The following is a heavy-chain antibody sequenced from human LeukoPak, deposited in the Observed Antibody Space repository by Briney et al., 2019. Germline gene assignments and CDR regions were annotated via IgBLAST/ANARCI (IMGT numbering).Heavy chain of an antibody. CDR2: ISWNSGSI. CDR1: GFTFDDYA. D-gene: IGHD6-19*01. V-gene: IGHV3-9*01. CDR3: AKVQRPSVPIAVAYFDY. Sequence: PGGSLRLSCAASGFTFDDYAMHWVRHAPGKGLEWVSGISWNSGSIGYADSVKGRFTISRDNAKNSLYLQMNSLRAEDTALYYCAKVQRPSVPIAVAYFDYWGQGTLVTVSS. J-gene: IGHJ4*02.